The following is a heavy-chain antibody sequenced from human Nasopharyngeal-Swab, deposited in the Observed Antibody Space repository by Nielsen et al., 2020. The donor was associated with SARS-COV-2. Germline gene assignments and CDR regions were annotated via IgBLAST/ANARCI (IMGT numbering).Heavy chain of an antibody. V-gene: IGHV1-46*01. CDR1: GYTFTSYY. CDR2: INPSGGST. CDR3: ARDPEAVAPFYGMDV. J-gene: IGHJ6*02. D-gene: IGHD6-19*01. Sequence: ASVKVSFKASGYTFTSYYMHWVRQAPGQGLEWMGIINPSGGSTSYAQKFQGRVTMTRDTSTSTVYMELSSLRSEDTAVYYCARDPEAVAPFYGMDVWGQGTTVTVSS.